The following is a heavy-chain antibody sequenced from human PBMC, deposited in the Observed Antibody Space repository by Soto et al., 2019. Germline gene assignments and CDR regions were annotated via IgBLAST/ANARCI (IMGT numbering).Heavy chain of an antibody. CDR3: ARDMTMVRGGGYGMDV. J-gene: IGHJ6*02. CDR1: GGTFSSYA. CDR2: IIPIFGTA. Sequence: QVQLVQSGAEVKKPGSSVKVSCKASGGTFSSYAISWVRQAPGQGLEWMGGIIPIFGTANYAQKFQGRVTITADKSTSTAYMELSSLRSGDTAVYYCARDMTMVRGGGYGMDVWGQGTTVTVSS. D-gene: IGHD3-10*01. V-gene: IGHV1-69*06.